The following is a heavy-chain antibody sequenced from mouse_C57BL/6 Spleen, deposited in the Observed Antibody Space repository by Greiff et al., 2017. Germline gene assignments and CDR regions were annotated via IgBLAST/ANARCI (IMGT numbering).Heavy chain of an antibody. V-gene: IGHV5-6*01. J-gene: IGHJ3*01. CDR3: ARPLYYDYDWFAY. Sequence: EVKVVESGGDLVKPGGSLKLSCAASGFTFSSYGMSWVRQTPDKRLEWVATISSGGSYTYYPDSVKGRFTISRDNAKHTLYLQMSSLKSEDTAMYYCARPLYYDYDWFAYWGQGTLVTVSA. CDR1: GFTFSSYG. D-gene: IGHD2-4*01. CDR2: ISSGGSYT.